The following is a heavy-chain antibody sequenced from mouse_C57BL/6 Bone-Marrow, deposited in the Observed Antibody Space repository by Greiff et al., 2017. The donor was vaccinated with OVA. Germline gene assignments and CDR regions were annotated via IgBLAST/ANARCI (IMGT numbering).Heavy chain of an antibody. CDR2: IRSKSNNYAT. CDR3: VRHSSIIGGRYYYAMDY. V-gene: IGHV10-1*01. D-gene: IGHD1-1*02. CDR1: GFSFNTYA. Sequence: EVQLVESGGGLVQPKGSLKLSCAASGFSFNTYAMNWVRQAPGKGLEWVARIRSKSNNYATYYADSVKDRFTISRDDSESMLYLQMNNLKTEDTAMYYCVRHSSIIGGRYYYAMDYWGQGTSVTVSS. J-gene: IGHJ4*01.